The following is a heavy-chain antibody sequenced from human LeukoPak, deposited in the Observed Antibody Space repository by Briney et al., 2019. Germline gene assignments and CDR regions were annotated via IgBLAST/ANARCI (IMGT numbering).Heavy chain of an antibody. D-gene: IGHD3-10*01. CDR3: AREEITMVRGVSPGGMDV. J-gene: IGHJ6*02. V-gene: IGHV1-69*04. Sequence: SVKVSCKASGYTFTSYGISWVRQAPGQGLEWMGRIIPILGIANYAQKFQGRVTITADKSTSTAYMELSSLRSEDTAVYYCAREEITMVRGVSPGGMDVWGQGTTVTVSS. CDR1: GYTFTSYG. CDR2: IIPILGIA.